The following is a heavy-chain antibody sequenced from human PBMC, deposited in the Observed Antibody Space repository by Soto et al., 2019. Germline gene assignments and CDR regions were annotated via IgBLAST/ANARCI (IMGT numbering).Heavy chain of an antibody. Sequence: GGSLRLSCAASGFTFSDYAMHWVRQAPGKGLEWVAVIWYDGSNKYYADSVKGRFTISRDNSKNTLYLQMNSLRAEDTAVYYCARDLLVVVPAATYGMDVWGQGTTVT. J-gene: IGHJ6*02. V-gene: IGHV3-33*08. CDR1: GFTFSDYA. CDR2: IWYDGSNK. CDR3: ARDLLVVVPAATYGMDV. D-gene: IGHD2-2*01.